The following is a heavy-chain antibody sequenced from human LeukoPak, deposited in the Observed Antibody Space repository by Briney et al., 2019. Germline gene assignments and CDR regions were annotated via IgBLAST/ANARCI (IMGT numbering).Heavy chain of an antibody. J-gene: IGHJ4*02. CDR3: ARVDCSSTSCYEFDY. D-gene: IGHD2-2*01. Sequence: PGGSLRLSCAASGFTFSSYSMNWVRQAPGKGLEWVSYIRSSGSTIYYADSVKGRFTISRDNAKNSLYLQMNSLRAEDTAVYYCARVDCSSTSCYEFDYWGQGTLVTVSS. V-gene: IGHV3-48*04. CDR2: IRSSGSTI. CDR1: GFTFSSYS.